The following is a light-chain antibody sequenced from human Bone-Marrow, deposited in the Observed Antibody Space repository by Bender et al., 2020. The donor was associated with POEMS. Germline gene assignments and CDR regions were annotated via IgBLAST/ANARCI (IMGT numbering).Light chain of an antibody. J-gene: IGLJ2*01. Sequence: SYVLTQPPAVSVAPGQTARLTCGGDNIGGKSVHWYQQKPGQSPVLVIFRDSRRPSDIPDRFSGSNSGNTATLTISGTQVMDEADYYCQAGDSSAVVFGGGTKLTV. CDR3: QAGDSSAVV. V-gene: IGLV3-9*01. CDR2: RDS. CDR1: NIGGKS.